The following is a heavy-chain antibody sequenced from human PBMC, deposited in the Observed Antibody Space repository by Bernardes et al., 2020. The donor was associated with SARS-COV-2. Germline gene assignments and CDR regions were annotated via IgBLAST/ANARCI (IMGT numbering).Heavy chain of an antibody. CDR3: ARDTYSYGYGAYYYYGMDV. V-gene: IGHV3-7*01. J-gene: IGHJ6*02. CDR2: IKQDGSEK. Sequence: GGSLRLSCAASGFTFSSYWMSWVRQAPGKGLEWVANIKQDGSEKYYVDSVKGRFTISRDNAKNSLYLQMNSLRAEDTAVYYCARDTYSYGYGAYYYYGMDVWGQGTTVTVSS. D-gene: IGHD5-18*01. CDR1: GFTFSSYW.